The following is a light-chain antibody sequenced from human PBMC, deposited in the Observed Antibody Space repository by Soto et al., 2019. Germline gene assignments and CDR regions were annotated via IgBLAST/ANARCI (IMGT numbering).Light chain of an antibody. V-gene: IGKV3-20*01. CDR3: QQYVASPYT. CDR2: DAS. CDR1: QSINSRS. Sequence: DIVLTQSPSTLSLSPGERATLSCGASQSINSRSLAWYQQKPGQAPRLLIYDASSRATGIPDRFSASGSGTDFTLTISSLEPEDFAVYYCQQYVASPYTFGQGTKVDIK. J-gene: IGKJ2*01.